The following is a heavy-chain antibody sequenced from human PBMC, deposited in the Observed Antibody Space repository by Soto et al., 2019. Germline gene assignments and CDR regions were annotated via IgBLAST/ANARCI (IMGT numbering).Heavy chain of an antibody. D-gene: IGHD2-2*01. CDR3: AKGLVPSPIDY. Sequence: GGSLRLSCAASGLTFSRYAMSWVRQAPGKGLEWVSAISGSGGSTYYADSVKGRFTISRDNSKNTLYLQMNSLRAEDTAVYYCAKGLVPSPIDYWGQGTLVTVSS. CDR1: GLTFSRYA. J-gene: IGHJ4*02. CDR2: ISGSGGST. V-gene: IGHV3-23*01.